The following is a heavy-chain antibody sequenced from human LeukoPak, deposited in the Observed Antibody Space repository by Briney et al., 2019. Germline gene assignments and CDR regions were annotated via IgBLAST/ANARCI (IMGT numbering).Heavy chain of an antibody. J-gene: IGHJ4*02. CDR1: GFTFRSYS. V-gene: IGHV3-21*01. CDR3: ARQPNYYGSGSYPIAY. CDR2: ISSSSSYI. Sequence: GGSLRLSCAASGFTFRSYSMNWVRQAPGKGLEGVSSISSSSSYIYYADSVQGRFTISRDNAKNSLYLQMNSRRPEDTAVYYCARQPNYYGSGSYPIAYWGQGTLVTVSS. D-gene: IGHD3-10*01.